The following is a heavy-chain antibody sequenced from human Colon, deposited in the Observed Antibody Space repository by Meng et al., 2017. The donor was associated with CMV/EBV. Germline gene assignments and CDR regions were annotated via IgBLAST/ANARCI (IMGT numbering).Heavy chain of an antibody. Sequence: GVTLSGYPWSWIRQAPGKDLEWIGDINHNGITKYNPSLKSRLTISVDMSENEFSLRLTSVTAADTAVYYCAREIWSGSLYNWFDPWGQGTLVTVSS. CDR2: INHNGIT. V-gene: IGHV4-34*01. J-gene: IGHJ5*02. D-gene: IGHD3-3*01. CDR1: GVTLSGYP. CDR3: AREIWSGSLYNWFDP.